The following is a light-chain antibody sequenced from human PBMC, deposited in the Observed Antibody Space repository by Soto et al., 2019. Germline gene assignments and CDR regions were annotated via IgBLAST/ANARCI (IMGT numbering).Light chain of an antibody. Sequence: EIVLTQSPATRSLSPGERATLSCRASQSVSSSYLAWYQQKPGQAPRLLIYGASSRATGIPDRFSGSGSGPDFTLTISRLDPEDFAVYYCQQYGSSSTWTFGQGTKVDIK. CDR2: GAS. CDR1: QSVSSSY. CDR3: QQYGSSSTWT. J-gene: IGKJ1*01. V-gene: IGKV3-20*01.